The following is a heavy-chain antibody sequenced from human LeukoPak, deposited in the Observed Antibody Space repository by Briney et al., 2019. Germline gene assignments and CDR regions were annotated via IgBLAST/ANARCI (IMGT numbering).Heavy chain of an antibody. CDR2: ISCRGDST. V-gene: IGHV3-23*01. CDR1: GFTFSSSA. D-gene: IGHD3-16*01. CDR3: AKSPGGRHHN. J-gene: IGHJ4*02. Sequence: GGTLRLSCAPSGFTFSSSAMSWVRQAPGKGLEWVSSISCRGDSTYYANSVNGRFTISRDNSTNNLYLEMNSWRAEDTAVYYCAKSPGGRHHNWGQGTLVTVSS.